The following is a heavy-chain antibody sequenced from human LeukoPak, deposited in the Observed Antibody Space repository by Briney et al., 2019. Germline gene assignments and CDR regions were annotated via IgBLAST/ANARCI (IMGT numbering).Heavy chain of an antibody. CDR3: AKDFPDFVVVPAAISPFDY. CDR2: ISGGGGST. D-gene: IGHD2-2*01. V-gene: IGHV3-23*01. Sequence: GGSLRLSRAASGFTFSSYAMSWVRQAPGKGLEWVSAISGGGGSTYYADSVKGRFTLSRDNSKNTLYLQMNSLRAEDTAVYYCAKDFPDFVVVPAAISPFDYWGQGTLVTVSS. CDR1: GFTFSSYA. J-gene: IGHJ4*02.